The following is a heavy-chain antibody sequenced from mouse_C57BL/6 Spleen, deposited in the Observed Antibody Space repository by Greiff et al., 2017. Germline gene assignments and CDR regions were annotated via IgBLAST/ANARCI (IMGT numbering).Heavy chain of an antibody. Sequence: DVQLQESGPGLVKPSQSLSLTCSVTGYSITSGYYWNWIRQFPGNKLEWMGYISYDGSNNYNPSLKNRISLTRAPSKNQLFLKLNSVATEDAATYYCARLTGTVAYWGQGTLVTVSA. V-gene: IGHV3-6*01. CDR2: ISYDGSN. CDR1: GYSITSGYY. CDR3: ARLTGTVAY. D-gene: IGHD4-1*01. J-gene: IGHJ3*01.